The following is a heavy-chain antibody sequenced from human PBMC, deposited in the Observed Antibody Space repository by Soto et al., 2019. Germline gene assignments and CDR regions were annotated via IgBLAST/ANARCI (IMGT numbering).Heavy chain of an antibody. Sequence: PSETLSLTCTVSGGSISSGGYYWSWIRQHPGKGLEWIGYIYYSGSTYYNPSLKSRVTISVDTSKNQFSLKLSSVTAADTAVYYRARAPRTGYCSSTSCYEYYYYMDVWGKGTTVTVSS. CDR1: GGSISSGGYY. V-gene: IGHV4-31*02. D-gene: IGHD2-2*03. CDR3: ARAPRTGYCSSTSCYEYYYYMDV. CDR2: IYYSGST. J-gene: IGHJ6*03.